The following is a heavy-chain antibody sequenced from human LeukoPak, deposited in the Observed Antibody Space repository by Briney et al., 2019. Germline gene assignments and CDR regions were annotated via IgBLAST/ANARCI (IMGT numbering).Heavy chain of an antibody. V-gene: IGHV3-53*01. CDR1: GFPVSRNY. CDR3: ARGQITSAWLDC. D-gene: IGHD6-19*01. CDR2: LYSGGST. J-gene: IGHJ4*02. Sequence: PGGSLRLSCAASGFPVSRNYMSWVRQAPEKGLEWLSVLYSGGSTYYADSVKGRFTISRDDSGNTLYLQMNSLTADDTAVYYCARGQITSAWLDCWGQGTLVTVSS.